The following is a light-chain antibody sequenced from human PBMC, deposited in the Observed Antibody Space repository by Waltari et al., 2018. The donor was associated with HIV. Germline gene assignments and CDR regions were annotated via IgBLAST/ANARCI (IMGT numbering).Light chain of an antibody. J-gene: IGLJ2*01. CDR2: GNS. V-gene: IGLV1-40*01. CDR3: QSYDSSLSGHVV. Sequence: QSVLPQPPSVSGPPGQRVTISCPGSSPNIGAGYVVPWSQQLPGTAPKLLIYGNSNRPSGVPDRCSGSKSGTSASLAITGLQAEDEADYYCQSYDSSLSGHVVFGGGTKLTVL. CDR1: SPNIGAGYV.